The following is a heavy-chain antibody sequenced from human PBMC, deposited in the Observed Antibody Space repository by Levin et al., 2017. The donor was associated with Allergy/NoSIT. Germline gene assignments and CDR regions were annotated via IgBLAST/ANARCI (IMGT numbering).Heavy chain of an antibody. V-gene: IGHV3-7*04. Sequence: PSGGSLRLSCAASGFNFATYWMSWVRQAPGKGLEWVANIKKDGSEKYYVESVKGRFTISRDNAKDSLYLQMNSLRAEDTAVYYCARIYCSGGSCYYDYWGQGTLVTVSS. J-gene: IGHJ4*02. CDR2: IKKDGSEK. D-gene: IGHD2-15*01. CDR1: GFNFATYW. CDR3: ARIYCSGGSCYYDY.